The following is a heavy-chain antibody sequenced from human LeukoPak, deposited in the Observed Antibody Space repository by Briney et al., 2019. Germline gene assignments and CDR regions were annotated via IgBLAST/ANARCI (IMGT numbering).Heavy chain of an antibody. D-gene: IGHD6-13*01. Sequence: PSETLSLTCTVSGGSISSGDYYWTWIRQPPGKGLEWIGYIYNSGSTYYNPSLKSQVTISVDTSKNQFSLNLSSVTAADTAVYYCASTSSWNAFDIWGQGTMVTVSS. J-gene: IGHJ3*02. CDR1: GGSISSGDYY. V-gene: IGHV4-30-4*01. CDR3: ASTSSWNAFDI. CDR2: IYNSGST.